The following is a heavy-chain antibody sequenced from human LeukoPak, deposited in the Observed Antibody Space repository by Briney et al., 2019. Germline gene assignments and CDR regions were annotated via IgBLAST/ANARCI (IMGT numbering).Heavy chain of an antibody. J-gene: IGHJ4*02. V-gene: IGHV3-7*01. CDR3: ARDLTTVVTRPFFDY. CDR2: IKQDGSEK. Sequence: GGSLRLSCAASGFTFSSYWMSWVRQAPGKGLEWVANIKQDGSEKYYVDSVKGRFTISRDNAKNSLYLQMNSLRAEDTAVYYCARDLTTVVTRPFFDYWGQGTLVTVSS. D-gene: IGHD4-23*01. CDR1: GFTFSSYW.